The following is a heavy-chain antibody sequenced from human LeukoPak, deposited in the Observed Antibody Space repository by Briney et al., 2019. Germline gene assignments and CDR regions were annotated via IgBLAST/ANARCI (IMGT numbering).Heavy chain of an antibody. Sequence: SETLSLTCTVSGGSISSYYWSWIRQPPGKGLEWIGYIYYSGSTNYNPSLKSRVTISVDTSKNQFSLKLSSVTAADTAVYYCARENGGDFDYWGQGTLVTISS. D-gene: IGHD3-16*01. J-gene: IGHJ4*02. CDR1: GGSISSYY. V-gene: IGHV4-59*01. CDR2: IYYSGST. CDR3: ARENGGDFDY.